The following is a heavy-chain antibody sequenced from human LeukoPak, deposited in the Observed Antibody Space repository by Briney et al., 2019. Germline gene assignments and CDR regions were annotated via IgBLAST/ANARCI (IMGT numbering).Heavy chain of an antibody. CDR3: ARDGRSSWSRSYFDY. Sequence: ASVKVSCKASGYTFTSYGISWVRQAPRQGLEWMGWISAYNGNTNYAQKLQGRVTMTTDTSTSTAYMELSSLRSEDTAVYYCARDGRSSWSRSYFDYWGQGTLATVSS. CDR1: GYTFTSYG. V-gene: IGHV1-18*01. CDR2: ISAYNGNT. J-gene: IGHJ4*02. D-gene: IGHD6-13*01.